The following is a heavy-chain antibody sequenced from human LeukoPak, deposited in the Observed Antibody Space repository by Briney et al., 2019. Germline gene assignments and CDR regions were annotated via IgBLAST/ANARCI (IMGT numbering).Heavy chain of an antibody. Sequence: SEALSLTCAVSGYSISSGYYWGWIRQSPGKGLEWIGSAYHNGRTYYSPSLKSRVTISVDTSKNQVSLKPSSVTAADTAVYYCARAKSIITEVRGAVPGRFDFWGQGTLVTVSS. J-gene: IGHJ4*02. CDR1: GYSISSGYY. V-gene: IGHV4-38-2*01. D-gene: IGHD3-10*01. CDR2: AYHNGRT. CDR3: ARAKSIITEVRGAVPGRFDF.